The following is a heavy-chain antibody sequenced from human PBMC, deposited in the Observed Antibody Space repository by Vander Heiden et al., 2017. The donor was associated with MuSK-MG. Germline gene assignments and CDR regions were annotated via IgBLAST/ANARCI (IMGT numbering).Heavy chain of an antibody. J-gene: IGHJ4*02. V-gene: IGHV3-30*18. CDR1: GFPFSSFG. Sequence: QVQLVESGGGVVQPGRSLRLSSAASGFPFSSFGMHWVRQAPGKGREWVAVISDDGRTKDYADSVNGRLTSARDNSKNTLDLQVNSLSAEDTAVYDGAKEFGRGRTTEDCVDYWGQGTRGTVAA. CDR2: ISDDGRTK. CDR3: AKEFGRGRTTEDCVDY. D-gene: IGHD3-10*01.